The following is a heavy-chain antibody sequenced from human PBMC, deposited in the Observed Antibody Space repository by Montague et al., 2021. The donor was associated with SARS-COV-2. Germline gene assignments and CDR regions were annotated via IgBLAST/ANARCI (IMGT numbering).Heavy chain of an antibody. Sequence: CAISGDSVSSTSAAWNWIRQSPSRGLEWLGRTYFTSKWSSEYALSVKSRLIISPDTSKNQFSLRLTSVAPDDTAVYYCARAYCSSTSCYPIDYWSQGTLVTVSS. CDR1: GDSVSSTSAA. D-gene: IGHD2-2*01. V-gene: IGHV6-1*01. CDR2: TYFTSKWSS. J-gene: IGHJ4*02. CDR3: ARAYCSSTSCYPIDY.